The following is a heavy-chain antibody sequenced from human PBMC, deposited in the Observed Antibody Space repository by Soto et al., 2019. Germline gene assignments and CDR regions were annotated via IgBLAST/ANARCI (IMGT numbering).Heavy chain of an antibody. CDR3: VRQGFGALHGLVDV. CDR2: AHHSGRT. D-gene: IGHD3-10*01. Sequence: SETLSLTCTVSGGSMSSSNWWNWVRQPPGKGLEWIGEAHHSGRTDYNPSLKSRVAISLDTSKSQFSLKLTSVTATDTAVYYCVRQGFGALHGLVDVWGQGTTVTVS. J-gene: IGHJ6*02. CDR1: GGSMSSSNW. V-gene: IGHV4-4*02.